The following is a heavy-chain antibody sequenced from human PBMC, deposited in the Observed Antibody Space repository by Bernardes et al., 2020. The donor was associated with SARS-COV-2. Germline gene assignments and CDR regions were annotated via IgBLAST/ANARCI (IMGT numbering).Heavy chain of an antibody. CDR1: GYTLTELS. V-gene: IGHV1-24*01. CDR3: ATAPVVVVVAAEYNWFDP. CDR2: FDPEDGET. D-gene: IGHD2-15*01. J-gene: IGHJ5*02. Sequence: AAVKVPCKVSGYTLTELSMHWVRQAPGKGLEWMGGFDPEDGETIYAQKFQGRVTMTEDTSTDTAYMELSSLRSEDTAVYYCATAPVVVVVAAEYNWFDPWGQGTLVTVSS.